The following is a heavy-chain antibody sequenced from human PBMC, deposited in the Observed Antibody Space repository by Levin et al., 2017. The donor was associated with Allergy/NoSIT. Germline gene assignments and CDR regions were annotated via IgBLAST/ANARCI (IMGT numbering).Heavy chain of an antibody. V-gene: IGHV5-51*01. CDR1: GNRFTSYW. Sequence: GESLKISCKDSGNRFTSYWIGWVRQMPGKGLEWMGIIYPGDSDTRYSPSFQGQVTISADKSISTAYLQWSSLKASDTAMYYCASYSCSSSCSFDYWGQGTLVTVSS. D-gene: IGHD2-2*01. J-gene: IGHJ4*02. CDR3: ASYSCSSSCSFDY. CDR2: IYPGDSDT.